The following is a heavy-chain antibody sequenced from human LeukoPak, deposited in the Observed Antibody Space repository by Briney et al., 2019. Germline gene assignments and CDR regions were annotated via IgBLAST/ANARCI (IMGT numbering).Heavy chain of an antibody. CDR2: IKQDGSET. CDR1: GFIFSNYW. J-gene: IGHJ4*02. CDR3: ARLYQHDSSTYRPVDY. D-gene: IGHD3-22*01. Sequence: PGGSLTLSCATSGFIFSNYWMSWVRQAPGKGLEWVANIKQDGSETYYVDSVKGRFTISRDDAKNSLYLQMNSLRAADTAVYSCARLYQHDSSTYRPVDYWGQGTLVSVSS. V-gene: IGHV3-7*01.